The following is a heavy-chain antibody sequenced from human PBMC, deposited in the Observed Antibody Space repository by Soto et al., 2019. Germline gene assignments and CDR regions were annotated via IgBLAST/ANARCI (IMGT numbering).Heavy chain of an antibody. V-gene: IGHV5-51*01. Sequence: GESLKISCKGSEDSFTNLWIGWVRQMPGKGLEWMGIIYPRDSDTRYSPSFQGQVTISADKSISTAYLQWSSLKASDTAMYYCATLRSLITAIWFDPWGQGTLVTVSS. J-gene: IGHJ5*02. CDR3: ATLRSLITAIWFDP. CDR2: IYPRDSDT. CDR1: EDSFTNLW. D-gene: IGHD2-21*02.